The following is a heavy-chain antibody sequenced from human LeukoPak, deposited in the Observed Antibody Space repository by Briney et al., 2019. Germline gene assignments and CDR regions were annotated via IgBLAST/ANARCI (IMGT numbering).Heavy chain of an antibody. CDR1: GGSISSGTYY. CDR3: ARILTGEYFDY. Sequence: SETLSLTCAVSGGSISSGTYYWNWIRQPAGKALEWIGYIYYSGSTNYNPSLKSRVTISVDTSKNQFSLKLSSVTAADTAVYYCARILTGEYFDYWGQGTLVTVSS. CDR2: IYYSGST. V-gene: IGHV4-61*10. D-gene: IGHD7-27*01. J-gene: IGHJ4*02.